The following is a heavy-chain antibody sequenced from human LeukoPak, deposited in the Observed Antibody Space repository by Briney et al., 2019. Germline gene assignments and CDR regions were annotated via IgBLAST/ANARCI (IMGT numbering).Heavy chain of an antibody. Sequence: GGSLRLSCAASGFTFSSYSMNWVRQAPGKGLEWVSSISSSSSYIYYADSVKGRFTISRDNAKNSLYLQMNSLRAEDTAVYYCAGRPNYYYDSSGYGYWGQGTLVTVSS. CDR1: GFTFSSYS. J-gene: IGHJ4*02. CDR2: ISSSSSYI. D-gene: IGHD3-22*01. CDR3: AGRPNYYYDSSGYGY. V-gene: IGHV3-21*01.